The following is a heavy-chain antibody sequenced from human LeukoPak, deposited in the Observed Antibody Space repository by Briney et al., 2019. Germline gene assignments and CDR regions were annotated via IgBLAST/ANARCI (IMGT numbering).Heavy chain of an antibody. J-gene: IGHJ4*02. CDR1: GGTFSSYA. V-gene: IGHV1-69*01. CDR3: ARESKRYCSSTSCNDY. Sequence: SSVKVSCKASGGTFSSYAISWVRQAPGQGLEWMGGIIPIFGTANYAQKFQGRVTITAGESTSTAYMELSSLRSEDTAVYYCARESKRYCSSTSCNDYWGQGTLVTVSS. D-gene: IGHD2-2*01. CDR2: IIPIFGTA.